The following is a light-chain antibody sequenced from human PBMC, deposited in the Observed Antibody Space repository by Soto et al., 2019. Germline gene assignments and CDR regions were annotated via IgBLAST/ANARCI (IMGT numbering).Light chain of an antibody. CDR3: QSYDSSLSGWV. CDR1: SSNIGAGYN. CDR2: GNT. J-gene: IGLJ3*02. V-gene: IGLV1-40*01. Sequence: QSVLTQPPSVSGGPVQRVTISCTGSSSNIGAGYNVHWYQQLPGTAPKLLIYGNTNRPSGVPDRFSGSKSGTSAPLSITGLQAEYEADYYCQSYDSSLSGWVFGGGTKLTV.